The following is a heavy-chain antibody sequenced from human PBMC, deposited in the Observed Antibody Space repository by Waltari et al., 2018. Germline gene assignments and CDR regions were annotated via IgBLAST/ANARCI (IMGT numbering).Heavy chain of an antibody. CDR2: IYTSGST. Sequence: QVQLQESGPGLVKPSETLSLTCTVPGGSISSYYWRWIRQPAGKGLEWLGRIYTSGSTNYNPSLKSRVTMSLDTSKNQFSLKLNSVTAADTAVYYCARGSSGYYYGWGQGTLVTVSS. CDR1: GGSISSYY. V-gene: IGHV4-4*07. CDR3: ARGSSGYYYG. J-gene: IGHJ4*02. D-gene: IGHD3-22*01.